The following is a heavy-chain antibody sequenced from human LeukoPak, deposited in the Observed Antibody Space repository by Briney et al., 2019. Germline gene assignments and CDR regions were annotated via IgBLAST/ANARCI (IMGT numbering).Heavy chain of an antibody. CDR3: ARTNAFDI. CDR1: GGSISSYY. V-gene: IGHV4-59*01. CDR2: IYYSGST. J-gene: IGHJ3*02. Sequence: SETLSLTCTVSGGSISSYYWSWIRQPPGKGLEWIGYIYYSGSTNCNPSLKSRVTISVDTSKNQFSLKLNSVTAADTAVYYCARTNAFDIWGQGTVVTVSS.